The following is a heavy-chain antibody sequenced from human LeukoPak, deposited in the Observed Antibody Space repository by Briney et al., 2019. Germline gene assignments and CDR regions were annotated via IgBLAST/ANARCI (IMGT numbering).Heavy chain of an antibody. Sequence: GGSLRLSCAASGFTFSRHWMHWVRQPPGKGLVWVSRIRPDGSGANYADSVEGRFTISRDNAKDTLYLQMNSLRAEDTGLYYCTRDLIAGSGTYDYWGQGTLVTVSS. V-gene: IGHV3-74*01. CDR2: IRPDGSGA. CDR3: TRDLIAGSGTYDY. CDR1: GFTFSRHW. D-gene: IGHD3-10*01. J-gene: IGHJ4*02.